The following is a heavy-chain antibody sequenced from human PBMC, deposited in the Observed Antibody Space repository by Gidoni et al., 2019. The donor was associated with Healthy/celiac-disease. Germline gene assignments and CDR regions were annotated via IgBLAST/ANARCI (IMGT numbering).Heavy chain of an antibody. CDR2: ISYDGSNK. CDR3: ARGGGSLRELLQVDY. J-gene: IGHJ4*02. V-gene: IGHV3-30-3*01. Sequence: QVQLVESGGGVVQPGRSLRLSCAASGFTFSSYAMHWVRQAPGKGLEWVAVISYDGSNKYYADSVKGRFTISRDNSKNTLYLQMNSLRAEDTAVYYCARGGGSLRELLQVDYWGQGTLVTVSS. D-gene: IGHD1-26*01. CDR1: GFTFSSYA.